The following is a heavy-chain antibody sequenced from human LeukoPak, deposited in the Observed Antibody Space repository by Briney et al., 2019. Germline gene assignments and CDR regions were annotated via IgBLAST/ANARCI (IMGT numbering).Heavy chain of an antibody. D-gene: IGHD5-12*01. CDR1: GFTFSSYA. Sequence: GGSLRLSCAASGFTFSSYAMTWVRQAPGKGLEWVSGIVGSGGSTYYADSVKGRFTISRDNAKNSLYLQMNSLRAEDTAVYYCARLDIVATTGFDYWGQGTLVTVSS. CDR2: IVGSGGST. CDR3: ARLDIVATTGFDY. V-gene: IGHV3-23*01. J-gene: IGHJ4*02.